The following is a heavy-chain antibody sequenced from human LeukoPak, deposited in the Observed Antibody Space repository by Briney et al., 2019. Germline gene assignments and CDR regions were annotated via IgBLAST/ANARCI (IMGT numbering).Heavy chain of an antibody. D-gene: IGHD1-1*01. J-gene: IGHJ4*03. CDR3: ARGPTISETGYFDY. CDR1: VGSFSAYY. Sequence: TETLSLTRAVYVGSFSAYYGCCIPESPGKGREWIAEINHRGDTNYNPSVKSRVSISVDTSKNQFSLKVTSLTAADTAVYYCARGPTISETGYFDYWGQGTLVTVSS. V-gene: IGHV4-34*01. CDR2: INHRGDT.